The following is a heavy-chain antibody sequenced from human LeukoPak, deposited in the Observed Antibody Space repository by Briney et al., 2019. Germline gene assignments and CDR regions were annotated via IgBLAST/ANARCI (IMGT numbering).Heavy chain of an antibody. CDR2: ISSNTIYT. Sequence: GGSLRLSFTASGFNFSEHYMSWVRQAPGKGLEWLSYISSNTIYTNYADSVKGRFSISRDNAKNSLYLQMNSLRVEDTAVYYCARLYGDSSGTFFDHWGQGTLVTVSS. CDR3: ARLYGDSSGTFFDH. CDR1: GFNFSEHY. V-gene: IGHV3-11*03. D-gene: IGHD6-19*01. J-gene: IGHJ4*02.